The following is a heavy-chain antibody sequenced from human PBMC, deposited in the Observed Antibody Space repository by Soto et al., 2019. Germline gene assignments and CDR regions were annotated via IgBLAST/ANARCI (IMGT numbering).Heavy chain of an antibody. CDR2: IYYSGST. D-gene: IGHD1-26*01. V-gene: IGHV4-30-4*01. CDR1: GGSISSGDYY. CDR3: ARENGSTVGASRYFDY. J-gene: IGHJ4*02. Sequence: SETLSLTCTVSGGSISSGDYYWSWIRQPPGKGLEWIGYIYYSGSTYYNPSLKSRVTISVDTSKNQFSLKLSSVTAADTAVYYCARENGSTVGASRYFDYWGQGTLVTVSS.